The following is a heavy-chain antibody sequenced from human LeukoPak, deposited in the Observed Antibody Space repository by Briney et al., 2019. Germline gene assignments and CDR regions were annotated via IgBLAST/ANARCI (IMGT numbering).Heavy chain of an antibody. D-gene: IGHD1-14*01. J-gene: IGHJ4*02. CDR2: ISGTSGRT. V-gene: IGHV3-23*01. CDR1: GFTFSNYA. Sequence: GGSLRLSCAASGFTFSNYAMSWVRQAPGKGLEWVSSISGTSGRTYYADFVKGRFTISRDNSKNTLYLQINSLRAEDTAVYYCAKPARTDYADYWGQGTLVTVSS. CDR3: AKPARTDYADY.